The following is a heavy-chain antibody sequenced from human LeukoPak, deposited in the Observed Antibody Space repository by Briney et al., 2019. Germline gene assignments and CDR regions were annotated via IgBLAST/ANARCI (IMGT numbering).Heavy chain of an antibody. CDR2: INHSGST. CDR1: GGSISSYN. D-gene: IGHD6-13*01. V-gene: IGHV4-34*01. J-gene: IGHJ5*02. CDR3: ASGSSWTRWFDP. Sequence: SETLSLTCTVSGGSISSYNWSWIRQPPGKGLEWIGEINHSGSTNYNPSLKSRVTISVDTSKNQFSLKLSSVTAADTAVYYCASGSSWTRWFDPWGQGTLVTVSS.